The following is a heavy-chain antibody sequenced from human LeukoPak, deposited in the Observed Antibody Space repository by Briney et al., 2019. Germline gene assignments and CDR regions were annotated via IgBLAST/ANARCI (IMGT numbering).Heavy chain of an antibody. CDR1: GGSISSSSYY. Sequence: SETLSLTCTVSGGSISSSSYYWGWIRQPPGKGLEWIGSIYYSGSTYYNPSLKSRVTISVDTSKNQFSLKLSSVTAADTAVYYCARGGIFGAFDIWGQGTMVTVSS. CDR3: ARGGIFGAFDI. J-gene: IGHJ3*02. V-gene: IGHV4-39*07. CDR2: IYYSGST. D-gene: IGHD2-15*01.